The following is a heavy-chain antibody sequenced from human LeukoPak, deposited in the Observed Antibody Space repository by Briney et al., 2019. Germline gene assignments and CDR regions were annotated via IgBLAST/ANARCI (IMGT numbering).Heavy chain of an antibody. CDR1: GGSISSYY. Sequence: PSETLSLICTVSGGSISSYYWSWIRQPPGKGLEWIGYIYYSGSTNYNPSLKSRVTISVDTSKNQFSLKLSSVTAADTAVYYCARAMDYYDSRGYYYGYFDYWGQGTLVTVSS. D-gene: IGHD3-22*01. J-gene: IGHJ4*02. CDR3: ARAMDYYDSRGYYYGYFDY. CDR2: IYYSGST. V-gene: IGHV4-59*01.